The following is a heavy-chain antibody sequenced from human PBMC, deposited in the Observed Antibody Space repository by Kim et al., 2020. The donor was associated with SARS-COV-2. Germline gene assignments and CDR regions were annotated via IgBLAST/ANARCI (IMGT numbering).Heavy chain of an antibody. Sequence: SVKVSCKASGGTFSSYTISWVRQAPGQGLEWMGRIIPILGIANYAQKFQGRVTITADKSTSTAYMELSSLRSEDTAVYYCARGAPLAVAGTPWADYYYYGMDVWGQGTTVTVSS. J-gene: IGHJ6*02. D-gene: IGHD6-19*01. V-gene: IGHV1-69*02. CDR2: IIPILGIA. CDR1: GGTFSSYT. CDR3: ARGAPLAVAGTPWADYYYYGMDV.